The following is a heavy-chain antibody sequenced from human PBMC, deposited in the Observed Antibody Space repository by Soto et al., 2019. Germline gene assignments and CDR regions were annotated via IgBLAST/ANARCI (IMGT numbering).Heavy chain of an antibody. CDR1: GGTFSSYA. CDR3: AETGPVAGALDY. CDR2: IIPIFGTA. J-gene: IGHJ4*02. Sequence: QVQLVQSGAEVKKPGSSVKVSCKASGGTFSSYAISWVRQAPGQGLEWMGGIIPIFGTANYAQKFQGRVTITADESTSTAYMELRSMRSEDAAVYYCAETGPVAGALDYWGQGTLVTVSS. D-gene: IGHD6-19*01. V-gene: IGHV1-69*01.